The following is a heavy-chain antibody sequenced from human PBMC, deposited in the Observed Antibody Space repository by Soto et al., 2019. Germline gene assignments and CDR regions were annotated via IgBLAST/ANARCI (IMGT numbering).Heavy chain of an antibody. J-gene: IGHJ4*02. Sequence: PGGSLRLSCAASGFTFSSYGMHWVRQAPGKGLEWVAVISYDGSNKYYADSVKGRFTISRDNSKNTLYLQMNSLRAEDTAVYYCAKGPSGGVDWNDDRAFDYWGQGTLVTVSS. CDR2: ISYDGSNK. CDR3: AKGPSGGVDWNDDRAFDY. CDR1: GFTFSSYG. V-gene: IGHV3-30*18. D-gene: IGHD1-1*01.